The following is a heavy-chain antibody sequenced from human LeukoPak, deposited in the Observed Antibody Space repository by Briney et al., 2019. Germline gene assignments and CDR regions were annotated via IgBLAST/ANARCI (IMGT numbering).Heavy chain of an antibody. CDR3: ARDSYYDSSGYYYGRYFQH. CDR2: IYYSGST. Sequence: SETLSLTCTVSGGSISSGGYYWSWIRQPPGKGLEWIGSIYYSGSTYYNPSLKSRVTMSVDTSKNQFSLKLSSVTAADTAVYYCARDSYYDSSGYYYGRYFQHWGQGTLVTVSS. J-gene: IGHJ1*01. V-gene: IGHV4-39*07. CDR1: GGSISSGGYY. D-gene: IGHD3-22*01.